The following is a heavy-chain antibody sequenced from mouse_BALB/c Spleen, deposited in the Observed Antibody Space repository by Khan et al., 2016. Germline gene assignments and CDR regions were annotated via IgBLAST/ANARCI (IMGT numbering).Heavy chain of an antibody. CDR1: GFDFSRYW. Sequence: ELKLLESGGGLVQPGGSLKVSCAASGFDFSRYWMSWVRQAPGKGLEWIGEINPDSGTINYTPSLKVKFIISRDNAKNTLYLQMSKVRSEDTALYYCARAGYYGYLVNWGQGTLVTVSA. CDR2: INPDSGTI. D-gene: IGHD1-1*01. J-gene: IGHJ3*01. V-gene: IGHV4-1*02. CDR3: ARAGYYGYLVN.